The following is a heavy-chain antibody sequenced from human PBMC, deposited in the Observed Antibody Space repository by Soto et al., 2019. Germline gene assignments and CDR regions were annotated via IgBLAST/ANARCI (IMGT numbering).Heavy chain of an antibody. J-gene: IGHJ3*02. CDR2: ISSSGSTI. V-gene: IGHV3-48*03. D-gene: IGHD2-2*01. Sequence: GGSLRLSCAASGFTFSSYEMNWVRQAPGNGLEWVSYISSSGSTIYYADSVKGRFTISRDNAKNSLYLQMNSLRAEDTAVYYCARDLPYCSSTSCYDAFDIWGQGTMVTVSS. CDR1: GFTFSSYE. CDR3: ARDLPYCSSTSCYDAFDI.